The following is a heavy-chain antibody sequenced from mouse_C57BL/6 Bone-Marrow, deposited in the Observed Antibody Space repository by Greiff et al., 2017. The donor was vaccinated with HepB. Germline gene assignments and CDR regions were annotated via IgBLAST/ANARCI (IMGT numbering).Heavy chain of an antibody. V-gene: IGHV1-85*01. CDR3: ARRGYDYGAWFAY. D-gene: IGHD2-4*01. CDR2: IYPRDGST. J-gene: IGHJ3*01. CDR1: GYTFTSYD. Sequence: VKLLESGPELVKPGASVKLSCKASGYTFTSYDINWVKQRPGQGLEWIGWIYPRDGSTKYNEKFKGKATLTVDTSSSTAYRELHSLTSEDSAVYFCARRGYDYGAWFAYWGQGTLVTVSA.